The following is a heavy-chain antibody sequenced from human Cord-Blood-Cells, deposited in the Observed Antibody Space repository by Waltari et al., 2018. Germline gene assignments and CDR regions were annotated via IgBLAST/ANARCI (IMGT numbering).Heavy chain of an antibody. CDR2: INPNSGGT. Sequence: QVQLVQSGAEVKKPGASVTVSCKASGYTFTGYYMHWVRQAPGQGLEWMGWINPNSGGTNYAQKFQGRVTMTRDTSISTAYMELSRLRSDDTAVYYCARVSLRASPGENDAFDIWGQGTMVTVSS. CDR1: GYTFTGYY. V-gene: IGHV1-2*02. CDR3: ARVSLRASPGENDAFDI. D-gene: IGHD3-10*01. J-gene: IGHJ3*02.